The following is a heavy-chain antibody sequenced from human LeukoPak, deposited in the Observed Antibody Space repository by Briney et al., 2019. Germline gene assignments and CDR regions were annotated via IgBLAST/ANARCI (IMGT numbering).Heavy chain of an antibody. J-gene: IGHJ4*02. CDR1: GYTFTSYS. Sequence: VASVKVSCKTSGYTFTSYSINWVRQAPGQGLEWMGWISGYNGNTNYAQKLQNRVTITTDTSTSTAYMELRSLRSDDTAVYYCARPQEEDGYNYNWAFDYWGQGTLVTVSS. D-gene: IGHD5-24*01. CDR3: ARPQEEDGYNYNWAFDY. CDR2: ISGYNGNT. V-gene: IGHV1-18*01.